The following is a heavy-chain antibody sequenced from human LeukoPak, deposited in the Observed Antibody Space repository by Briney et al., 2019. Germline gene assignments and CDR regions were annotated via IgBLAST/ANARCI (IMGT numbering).Heavy chain of an antibody. CDR2: ISTTNGDT. V-gene: IGHV1-18*01. D-gene: IGHD3-3*01. CDR3: ARDTVRFAPSHPERAAFDV. Sequence: ASVRVSCKASGYTFTNFGISWVRQAPGQGLEYVGWISTTNGDTNYALKVQGRVTMTTDASTTTAYMELRNLRSDDSGVYYCARDTVRFAPSHPERAAFDVWGQGTMVTVSS. J-gene: IGHJ3*01. CDR1: GYTFTNFG.